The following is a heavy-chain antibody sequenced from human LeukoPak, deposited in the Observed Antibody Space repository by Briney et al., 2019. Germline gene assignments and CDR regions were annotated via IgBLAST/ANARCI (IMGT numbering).Heavy chain of an antibody. CDR2: ISGSGGST. V-gene: IGHV3-23*01. D-gene: IGHD3-22*01. J-gene: IGHJ5*02. CDR3: AKDLLRPDYYDSSGYSP. Sequence: GGSLRLSCAASGFTFSSYALSWVRQAPGKGLEWVSAISGSGGSTYYADSVKGRFTISRDHSKNTLYLQMNSLRAEDTAVYCCAKDLLRPDYYDSSGYSPWGQGTLVTVSS. CDR1: GFTFSSYA.